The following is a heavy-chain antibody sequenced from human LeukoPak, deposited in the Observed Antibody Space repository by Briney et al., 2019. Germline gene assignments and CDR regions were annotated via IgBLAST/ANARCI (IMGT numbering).Heavy chain of an antibody. D-gene: IGHD3-22*01. CDR1: GFTFSSYG. CDR2: ISSSSSYI. J-gene: IGHJ4*02. Sequence: GGSLRLSCAASGFTFSSYGMNWVRQAPGKGLEWVSSISSSSSYIYYADSMKGRFTISRDNAKNSLYLQMNSLRAEDTAVYYCARDAYYYDSSGFDCWGQGTLVTASS. CDR3: ARDAYYYDSSGFDC. V-gene: IGHV3-21*01.